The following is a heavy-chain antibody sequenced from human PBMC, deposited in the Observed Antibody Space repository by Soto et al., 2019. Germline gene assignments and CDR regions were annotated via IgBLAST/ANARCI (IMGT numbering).Heavy chain of an antibody. J-gene: IGHJ5*02. V-gene: IGHV4-61*01. CDR2: ISYTGDT. CDR3: ARIVVGATVDL. D-gene: IGHD1-26*01. Sequence: SETLSLTCSVSGDSVSSDRYFWTWIRQPPGKGLEWIAYISYTGDTNYNPSLKSRVTISVDTSRNQFSLTLTSVTAADTAVYLCARIVVGATVDLWGQGSLVTVSS. CDR1: GDSVSSDRYF.